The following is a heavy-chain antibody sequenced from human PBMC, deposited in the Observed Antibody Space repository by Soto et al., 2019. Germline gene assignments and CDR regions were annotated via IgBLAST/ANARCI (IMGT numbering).Heavy chain of an antibody. CDR2: SYRTGST. CDR3: ASRYPGTSVDY. J-gene: IGHJ4*02. V-gene: IGHV4-4*02. D-gene: IGHD1-7*01. CDR1: GGSFTSINR. Sequence: TLYLPCAFSGGSFTSINRGTWVRQPPGQGLEWIGESYRTGSTNYNPSLKSRVTISLDKSENQFSLKVTSMTAADTAVYYCASRYPGTSVDYWGQGTLGT.